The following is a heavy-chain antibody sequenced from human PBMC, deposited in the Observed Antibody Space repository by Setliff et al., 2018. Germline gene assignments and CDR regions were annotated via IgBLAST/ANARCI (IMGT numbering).Heavy chain of an antibody. CDR1: GGTFRSYG. V-gene: IGHV1-69*05. J-gene: IGHJ6*03. CDR3: AREGVDIRSSTDYRYYMDV. D-gene: IGHD5-12*01. CDR2: TIPMFGSA. Sequence: SVKVSCKASGGTFRSYGISWVRQAPGRGLEWMGGTIPMFGSANYAQKFQGRVTIITDEFTGTAYMELSSLRTEDTAVYYCAREGVDIRSSTDYRYYMDVWGKGTTVTVSS.